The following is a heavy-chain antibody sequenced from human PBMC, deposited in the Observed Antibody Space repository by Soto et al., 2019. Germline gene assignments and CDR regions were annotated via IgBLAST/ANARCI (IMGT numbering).Heavy chain of an antibody. V-gene: IGHV3-11*06. D-gene: IGHD1-1*01. CDR2: SSNSGTFA. J-gene: IGHJ4*02. CDR3: ARSGDNYNLLDY. Sequence: PGASLRLSCAASGFTFNEYYMSWIRQAPGKGLEWISYSSNSGTFARYADSVKGRFSISRDNAKNSLYLQINSLRGDDTAIYYCARSGDNYNLLDYWGQGT. CDR1: GFTFNEYY.